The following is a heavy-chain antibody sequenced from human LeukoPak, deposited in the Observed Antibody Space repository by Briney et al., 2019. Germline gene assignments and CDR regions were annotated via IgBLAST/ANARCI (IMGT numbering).Heavy chain of an antibody. V-gene: IGHV3-11*01. Sequence: PGGSLRLSCAASGSTFSDYYISWIRQAPGKGLEWVSYISSTGSAIYYTDSVKGRFTISRDNAKNSLYLQMNSLRAEDTAVYYCARGGGTYDVNWFDPWGQRTLVTVSS. D-gene: IGHD5-12*01. J-gene: IGHJ5*02. CDR3: ARGGGTYDVNWFDP. CDR1: GSTFSDYY. CDR2: ISSTGSAI.